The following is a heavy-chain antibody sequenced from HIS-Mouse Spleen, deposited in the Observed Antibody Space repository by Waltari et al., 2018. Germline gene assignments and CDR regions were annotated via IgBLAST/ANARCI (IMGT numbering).Heavy chain of an antibody. Sequence: QVQLQQWGAGLLKPSETLSLTCAVYGGSFRGYYWSWIRQPPGKGLEGIGEINHSGSTNYNPSLKSRVTISVDTSKNQFSLKLSSVTAADTAVYYCARMGPASGSYGDYWGQGTLVTVSS. J-gene: IGHJ4*02. CDR2: INHSGST. V-gene: IGHV4-34*01. D-gene: IGHD1-26*01. CDR1: GGSFRGYY. CDR3: ARMGPASGSYGDY.